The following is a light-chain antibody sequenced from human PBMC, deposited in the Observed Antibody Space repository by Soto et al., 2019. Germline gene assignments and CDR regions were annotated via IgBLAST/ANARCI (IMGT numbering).Light chain of an antibody. CDR2: GAS. J-gene: IGKJ1*01. Sequence: EIVMTQSPATLSVSPGERATLSCRASQSVSSFLAWNQQKPGQAPRLLIYGASSRATGIPDRFSGSGSGTEFTLTISSLQSEDFAVYYCQQYNNWPTWTFGQGTKVDIK. CDR1: QSVSSF. V-gene: IGKV3D-15*01. CDR3: QQYNNWPTWT.